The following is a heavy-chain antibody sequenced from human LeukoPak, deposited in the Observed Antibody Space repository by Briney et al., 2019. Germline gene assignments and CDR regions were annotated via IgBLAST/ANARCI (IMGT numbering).Heavy chain of an antibody. D-gene: IGHD3-10*01. J-gene: IGHJ6*02. CDR1: GYTFTGYY. CDR3: ARVWGSGTRGYYYGMDV. Sequence: ASVKVSCKASGYTFTGYYMHWVRQAPGQGLEWMGWINPNSGGTNYAQKFQGRVTMTRDTSFSTAYMKLSRLRSDDTAVYYCARVWGSGTRGYYYGMDVWGQGTTVTVSS. V-gene: IGHV1-2*02. CDR2: INPNSGGT.